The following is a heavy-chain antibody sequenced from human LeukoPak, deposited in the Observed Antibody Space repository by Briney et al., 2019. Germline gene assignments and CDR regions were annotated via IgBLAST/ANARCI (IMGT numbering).Heavy chain of an antibody. CDR2: IYHSGST. D-gene: IGHD2-21*02. Sequence: SETLSLTCTVSGGSINSGDYYWSWIRQPPGKGLEWIGYIYHSGSTYYNPSLKSRVTISVDTSKNQFSLKLSSVTAADTAVYYCARAELPLLFDYWGQGTLVTVSS. V-gene: IGHV4-30-4*08. CDR1: GGSINSGDYY. CDR3: ARAELPLLFDY. J-gene: IGHJ4*02.